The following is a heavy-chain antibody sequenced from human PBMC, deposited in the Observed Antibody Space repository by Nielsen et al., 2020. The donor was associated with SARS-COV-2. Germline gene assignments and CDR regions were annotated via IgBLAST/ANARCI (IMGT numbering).Heavy chain of an antibody. CDR1: GFTFHDYA. V-gene: IGHV3-43D*03. Sequence: GGSLRLSCAASGFTFHDYAMHWVRQAPGKGLEGVSLINWGAGSTYYADSVKGRFTISRDNRQNSLYLQMNSLRAEDTALYYCAKGYSSSWSTFDYWGRGTLVTVSS. CDR3: AKGYSSSWSTFDY. J-gene: IGHJ4*02. D-gene: IGHD6-13*01. CDR2: INWGAGST.